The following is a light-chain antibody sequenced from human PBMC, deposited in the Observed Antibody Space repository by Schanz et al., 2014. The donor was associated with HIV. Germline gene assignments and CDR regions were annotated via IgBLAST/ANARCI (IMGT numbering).Light chain of an antibody. V-gene: IGLV2-11*01. J-gene: IGLJ1*01. CDR1: RSDVGGYDH. Sequence: QSALTQPRSVSGSPGQSVAISCTGTRSDVGGYDHVSWYQQHPGKAPKLMIYDVAERPSGVPDRFSGSKSGNTASLTISGLQAEDEADYYCCSYTTTSTYVFGAGTKLTVL. CDR3: CSYTTTSTYV. CDR2: DVA.